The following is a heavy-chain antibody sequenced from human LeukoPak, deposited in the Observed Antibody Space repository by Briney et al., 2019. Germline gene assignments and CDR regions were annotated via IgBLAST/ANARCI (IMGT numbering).Heavy chain of an antibody. Sequence: SETLSLTCTVSGDSISSSYWSWSWIRQPPGKGLEWIGYIYYSGSTNYNPSLKSRVTISVDTSKNQFSLKLSSVTAADTAVYYCARVLSSSSKVFDYWGQGTLVTVSS. CDR2: IYYSGST. CDR1: GDSISSSY. V-gene: IGHV4-59*01. CDR3: ARVLSSSSKVFDY. J-gene: IGHJ4*02. D-gene: IGHD6-6*01.